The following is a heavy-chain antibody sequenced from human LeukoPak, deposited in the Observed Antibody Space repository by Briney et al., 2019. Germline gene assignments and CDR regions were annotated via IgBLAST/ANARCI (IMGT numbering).Heavy chain of an antibody. Sequence: PSETLSLTCTVSGYSISSGYYWGWIRQPPGKGLEWIGSVYHSGSTYYNPSLKSRVTISVDTSKNQFSLKLSSVTAADTAVYYCARVSPSKVVTAIRGAFDIWGQGTMVTVSS. V-gene: IGHV4-38-2*02. CDR3: ARVSPSKVVTAIRGAFDI. CDR2: VYHSGST. D-gene: IGHD2-21*02. J-gene: IGHJ3*02. CDR1: GYSISSGYY.